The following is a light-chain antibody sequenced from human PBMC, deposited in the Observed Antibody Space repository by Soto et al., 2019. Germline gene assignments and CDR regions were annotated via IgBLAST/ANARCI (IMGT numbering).Light chain of an antibody. CDR3: QQYNSYSRT. Sequence: DIQMTQSPSTLSASVRDRVTITCRASQSISSWLAWYQQKPGKAPKLLIYDASSLESGVPSRFSGSGSGTEFTLTISSLQPADFATYYCQQYNSYSRTFGQGTKVEIK. V-gene: IGKV1-5*01. CDR1: QSISSW. J-gene: IGKJ1*01. CDR2: DAS.